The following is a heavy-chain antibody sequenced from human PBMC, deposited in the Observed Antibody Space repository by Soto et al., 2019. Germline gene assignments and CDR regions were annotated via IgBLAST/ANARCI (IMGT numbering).Heavy chain of an antibody. CDR1: GFTFGSWW. J-gene: IGHJ6*02. CDR3: AVARARRGPGMDG. V-gene: IGHV3-7*01. CDR2: IKEDGSEN. D-gene: IGHD3-10*01. Sequence: HLVESGGGLVQPGGSLTLSCAASGFTFGSWWMSWVRQAPGKGLEWVANIKEDGSENNYVDSVKGRFTISRDNAKNSLYLELSSLRDEDTAMYYCAVARARRGPGMDGWGQGTTVTVSS.